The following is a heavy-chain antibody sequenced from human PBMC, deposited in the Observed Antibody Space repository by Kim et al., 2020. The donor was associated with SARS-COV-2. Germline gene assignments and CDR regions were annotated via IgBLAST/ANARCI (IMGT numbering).Heavy chain of an antibody. V-gene: IGHV4-39*07. CDR3: ARGLRFGESHYFDY. Sequence: NPSLKTRGTISVDTSKHQCSLKLSSVTAADTAVYYCARGLRFGESHYFDYWGQGTLVTVSS. J-gene: IGHJ4*02. D-gene: IGHD3-10*01.